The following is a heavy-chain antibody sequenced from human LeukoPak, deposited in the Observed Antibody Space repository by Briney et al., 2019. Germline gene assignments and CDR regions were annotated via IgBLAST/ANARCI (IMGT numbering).Heavy chain of an antibody. Sequence: QPGGSLRLSCTASAFAFSNHAMSWVRQAPGKGLEWVSSISISGGTTHYADSVKGRFTISRENSKSTLYLQMNNLRADDTAVYYCANEIRPNDYWGQGTLVTVSS. CDR3: ANEIRPNDY. CDR2: ISISGGTT. CDR1: AFAFSNHA. V-gene: IGHV3-23*01. D-gene: IGHD4-17*01. J-gene: IGHJ4*02.